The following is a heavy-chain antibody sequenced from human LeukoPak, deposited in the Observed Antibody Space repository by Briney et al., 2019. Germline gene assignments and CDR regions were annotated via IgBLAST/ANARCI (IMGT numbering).Heavy chain of an antibody. CDR1: GFTFSSYG. CDR2: ISYDGSNK. D-gene: IGHD4-4*01. J-gene: IGHJ5*02. Sequence: GALRLSCAASGFTFSSYGMHWVRQAPGKGLEWVAVISYDGSNKYYADSVKGRFTISRDNAKNSLYLQMNSLRAEDTAVYYCARAWGYSNYALRKNWFDPWGQETLVTVSS. V-gene: IGHV3-30*03. CDR3: ARAWGYSNYALRKNWFDP.